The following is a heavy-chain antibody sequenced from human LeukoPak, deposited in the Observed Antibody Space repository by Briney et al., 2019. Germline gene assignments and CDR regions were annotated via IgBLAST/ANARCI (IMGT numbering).Heavy chain of an antibody. D-gene: IGHD3-10*01. CDR1: GYTFTSYD. J-gene: IGHJ4*02. V-gene: IGHV1-8*01. CDR2: MNPNSGNT. CDR3: ARGKYYYGSGSYRRRGSALYYFDC. Sequence: GASVKVSCNASGYTFTSYDINWVRQATGQGLEWMGWMNPNSGNTGYAQKFQGRVTMTRNTSISTAYMELSSLRSEDTAVYYCARGKYYYGSGSYRRRGSALYYFDCWGQGTLVTVSS.